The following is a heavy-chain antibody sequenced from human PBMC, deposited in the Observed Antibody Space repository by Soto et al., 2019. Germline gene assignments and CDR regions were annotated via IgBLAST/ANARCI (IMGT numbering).Heavy chain of an antibody. CDR1: GFTFDDYA. CDR2: INWNSGSI. V-gene: IGHV3-9*01. D-gene: IGHD6-13*01. J-gene: IGHJ1*01. Sequence: EVQLVESGGGLVQPGRSLRLSCAASGFTFDDYAMHWVRQVPGKGLEWVSGINWNSGSIGYGDSVKGRFDISRDNAKNCLHLQMNSRSAEDTAFYYCVKDESINWYSGHFRHWGQGTLVTVSS. CDR3: VKDESINWYSGHFRH.